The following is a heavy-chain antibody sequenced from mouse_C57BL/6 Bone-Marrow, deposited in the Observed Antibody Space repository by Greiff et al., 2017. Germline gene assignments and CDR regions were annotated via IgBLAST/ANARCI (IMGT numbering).Heavy chain of an antibody. CDR1: GYTFTSYW. J-gene: IGHJ2*01. CDR3: AREMGLLRYFDY. V-gene: IGHV1-64*01. CDR2: IHPNSGST. Sequence: QVQLQQPGAELVKPGASVKLSCKASGYTFTSYWMHWVKQRPGQGLEWIGMIHPNSGSTNYNEKFKSKATLTVDKSSSTAYMQLSSLTSEDSAVYYCAREMGLLRYFDYWGQGTTLTVSS. D-gene: IGHD2-3*01.